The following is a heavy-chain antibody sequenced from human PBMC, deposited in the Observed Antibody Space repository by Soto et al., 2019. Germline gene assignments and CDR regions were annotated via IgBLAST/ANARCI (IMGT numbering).Heavy chain of an antibody. D-gene: IGHD3-22*01. J-gene: IGHJ3*02. V-gene: IGHV3-9*01. CDR1: GFTFDDYA. CDR2: ISWNSGSI. Sequence: GGSLRLSCAASGFTFDDYAMHWVRQAPGKGLEWVSGISWNSGSIGYADSVKGRFTISRDNATNSLYLQMNSLRAEDTALYYCAKDMPYYYDSSGYYYGDAFDIWGQGTMVTVSS. CDR3: AKDMPYYYDSSGYYYGDAFDI.